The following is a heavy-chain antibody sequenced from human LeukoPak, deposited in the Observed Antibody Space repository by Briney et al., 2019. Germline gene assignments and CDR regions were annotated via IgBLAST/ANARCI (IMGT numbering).Heavy chain of an antibody. J-gene: IGHJ3*02. V-gene: IGHV4-39*07. CDR1: GGSISTSSYY. D-gene: IGHD2-8*01. CDR2: IFYSGST. CDR3: AKSNGYGLDI. Sequence: SETLSLTCTVSGGSISTSSYYWGWVRQPPGKDLEWIGNIFYSGSTYYSPSLKSRVTISLDTSRNQFSLKLNSVTAADTAVYYCAKSNGYGLDIWGQGTMVTVSS.